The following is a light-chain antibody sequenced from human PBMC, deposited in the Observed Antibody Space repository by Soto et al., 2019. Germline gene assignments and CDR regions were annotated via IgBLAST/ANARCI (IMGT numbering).Light chain of an antibody. Sequence: QSVLTQPPSASGTPGQRVTISCSGSSSNIAPNTVNWYQHLPGAAPQLLIFANDRRPSGVPDRFSGSSSGTSASLAISGLQYEDEADYYCAAWDDSLNGYVFGTVTKLTVL. J-gene: IGLJ1*01. CDR2: AND. V-gene: IGLV1-44*01. CDR1: SSNIAPNT. CDR3: AAWDDSLNGYV.